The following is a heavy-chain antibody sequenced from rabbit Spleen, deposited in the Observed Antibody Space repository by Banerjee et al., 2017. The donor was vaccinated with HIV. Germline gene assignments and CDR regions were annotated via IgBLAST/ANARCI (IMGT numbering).Heavy chain of an antibody. D-gene: IGHD8-1*01. V-gene: IGHV1S7*01. CDR2: IDPVFGST. CDR1: GIDFSNYY. CDR3: ARDGAGSSYFNL. Sequence: QLKESGGGLVQPGGSLKLSCTASGIDFSNYYMNWVRQAPGKGLEWIGYIDPVFGSTRYANWVNGRFTISSHNAQNTLYLQLNSLTAADTATYFCARDGAGSSYFNLWGPGTLVTVS. J-gene: IGHJ4*01.